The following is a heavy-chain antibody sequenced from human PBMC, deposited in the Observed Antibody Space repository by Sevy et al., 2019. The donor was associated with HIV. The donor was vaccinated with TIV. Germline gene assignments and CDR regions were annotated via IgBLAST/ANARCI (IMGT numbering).Heavy chain of an antibody. Sequence: ASVKVSCKVSGYTLTKLSMHWVRQAPGKGLKWMGSFDPEDGERIYAQNFQGRVTMSEDTSTDTAYMDLSSRRSDDTAVYYCAATREYYYGNSGYFDYWGQGTLVTVSS. CDR3: AATREYYYGNSGYFDY. CDR1: GYTLTKLS. J-gene: IGHJ4*02. D-gene: IGHD3-22*01. CDR2: FDPEDGER. V-gene: IGHV1-24*01.